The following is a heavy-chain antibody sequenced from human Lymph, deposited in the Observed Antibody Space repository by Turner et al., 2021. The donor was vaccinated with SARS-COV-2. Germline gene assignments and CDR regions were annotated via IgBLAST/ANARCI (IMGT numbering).Heavy chain of an antibody. CDR2: FGPEDGET. CDR1: GYTLTELS. J-gene: IGHJ4*02. V-gene: IGHV1-24*01. CDR3: ATLKSNWEIRTGRYYVDF. D-gene: IGHD1-1*01. Sequence: QVQLAQSGAVGKKHGASVKVSCNVSGYTLTELSIHWVRQATGKGLEWKGGFGPEDGETINAQKCQGRVTMTEDTTTDTAYKELSSLRSEDTAVYDCATLKSNWEIRTGRYYVDFWGQGTLVTVSS.